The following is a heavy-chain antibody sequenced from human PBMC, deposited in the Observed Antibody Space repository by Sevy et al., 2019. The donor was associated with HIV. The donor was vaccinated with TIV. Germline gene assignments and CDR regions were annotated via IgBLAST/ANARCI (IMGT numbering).Heavy chain of an antibody. V-gene: IGHV4-4*07. CDR2: IYTSGST. J-gene: IGHJ6*02. CDR1: GGSISSYY. CDR3: AGEGCSSTSCYHYYYYGMDV. Sequence: SETLSLTCTVSGGSISSYYWSWIRQPAGKGLEWIGRIYTSGSTNYNPSLKSRVTMSVDTSKNQFSLKLSSVTAADTAVYYCAGEGCSSTSCYHYYYYGMDVWGQGTTVTVSS. D-gene: IGHD2-2*01.